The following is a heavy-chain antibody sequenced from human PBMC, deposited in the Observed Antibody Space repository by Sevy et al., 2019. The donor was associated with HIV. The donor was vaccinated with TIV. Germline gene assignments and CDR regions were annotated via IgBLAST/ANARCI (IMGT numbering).Heavy chain of an antibody. CDR2: IYYSGST. V-gene: IGHV4-59*01. CDR1: RGSIITYY. CDR3: TRGGPNQQQLDYFDY. J-gene: IGHJ4*02. Sequence: SETLSLTCTVSRGSIITYYWTWIRQPPGKGLEWIGYIYYSGSTDYNPSLKSRVTMSIDTSKNQFSLKLRSVTAADTAVYYCTRGGPNQQQLDYFDYWGQGTLVTVSS. D-gene: IGHD6-13*01.